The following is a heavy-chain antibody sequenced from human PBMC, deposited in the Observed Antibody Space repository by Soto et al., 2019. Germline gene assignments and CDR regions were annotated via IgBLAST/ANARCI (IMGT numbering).Heavy chain of an antibody. CDR3: ARDKGGSYLHDAFDI. Sequence: EVRLVESGGGLVQPGGSLRLSCAASGFTVSSNYMSWVRQAPGKGLEWVSVIYSGGSTYYADSVKGRFTISRDNSKNTLYLQMNSLRAEDTAVYYCARDKGGSYLHDAFDIWGQGTMVTVSS. CDR2: IYSGGST. J-gene: IGHJ3*02. V-gene: IGHV3-66*01. D-gene: IGHD1-26*01. CDR1: GFTVSSNY.